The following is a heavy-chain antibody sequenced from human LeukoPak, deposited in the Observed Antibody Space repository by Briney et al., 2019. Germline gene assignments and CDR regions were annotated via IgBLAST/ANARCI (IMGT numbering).Heavy chain of an antibody. D-gene: IGHD6-25*01. J-gene: IGHJ6*03. CDR2: IRYDGSNK. CDR1: GFTFSSYG. V-gene: IGHV3-30*02. CDR3: ATAGGDYYYYYYMDV. Sequence: SGGSLRLSCAASGFTFSSYGMYWVRQAPGKGLEWVAFIRYDGSNKYYADSVKGRFTISRDNSKNTLYLQMNSMRADDTAVYYCATAGGDYYYYYYMDVWGKGTTVTVSS.